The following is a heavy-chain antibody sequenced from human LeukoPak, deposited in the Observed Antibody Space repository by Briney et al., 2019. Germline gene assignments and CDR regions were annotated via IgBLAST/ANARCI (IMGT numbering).Heavy chain of an antibody. CDR1: GFTVSSNY. J-gene: IGHJ3*02. V-gene: IGHV3-53*01. CDR3: VRDVHWAFDM. Sequence: PGGSLRLSCAASGFTVSSNYMSWVRQAPGKGLDWVSMIYSGGSTNYADSVKGRFTISRDNAKNSLYLQMNSLREEDTAVYYCVRDVHWAFDMWGQGTMVTVSS. CDR2: IYSGGST. D-gene: IGHD6-6*01.